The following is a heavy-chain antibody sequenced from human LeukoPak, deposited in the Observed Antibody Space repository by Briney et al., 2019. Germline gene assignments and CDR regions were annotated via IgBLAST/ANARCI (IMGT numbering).Heavy chain of an antibody. CDR3: ARVPLSYYGSGSYYKHSPDY. D-gene: IGHD3-10*01. CDR1: GYTFTGYY. CDR2: INPNSGGT. J-gene: IGHJ4*02. V-gene: IGHV1-2*02. Sequence: ASVKVSCKASGYTFTGYYMHWVRQAPGQGLEWMVWINPNSGGTNYAQKFQGRVTMTRDTSISTAYMELSRLRSDDTAVYYCARVPLSYYGSGSYYKHSPDYWGQGTLVTVSS.